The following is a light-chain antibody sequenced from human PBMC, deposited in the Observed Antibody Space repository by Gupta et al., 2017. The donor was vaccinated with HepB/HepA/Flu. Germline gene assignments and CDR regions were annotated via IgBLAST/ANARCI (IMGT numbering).Light chain of an antibody. Sequence: QAVVTQEPSLTVSPGGTVTLPCGSSTGTVPSDHFPYWFQQKPGQAPTTLIYEPTNKNSWNPARVSGSLLGGKAALTMSGAQPEDEADYYCLIYSSGPSGVCGGGTKVTV. V-gene: IGLV7-46*01. CDR2: EPT. CDR3: LIYSSGPSGV. J-gene: IGLJ3*02. CDR1: TGTVPSDHF.